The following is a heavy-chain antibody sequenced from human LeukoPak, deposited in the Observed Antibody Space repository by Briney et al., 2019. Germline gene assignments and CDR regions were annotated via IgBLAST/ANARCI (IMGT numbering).Heavy chain of an antibody. D-gene: IGHD3-16*02. CDR1: GFTFSSYA. Sequence: GRSLRLSCAASGFTFSSYAMHWVRQAPGKGLEWVAFIRYDGSNKYYADSVKGRFTISRDNSKNTLYLQMNSLRAEDTAVYYCAKDFGYRTYYFDYWGQGTLVTVSS. V-gene: IGHV3-30*02. J-gene: IGHJ4*02. CDR3: AKDFGYRTYYFDY. CDR2: IRYDGSNK.